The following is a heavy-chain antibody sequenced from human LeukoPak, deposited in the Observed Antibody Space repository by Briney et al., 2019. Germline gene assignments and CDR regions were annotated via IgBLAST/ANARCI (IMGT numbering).Heavy chain of an antibody. CDR2: IYTSGST. D-gene: IGHD3-10*01. V-gene: IGHV4-61*02. J-gene: IGHJ4*02. CDR3: ARDRGASRYYYGSGSYDY. CDR1: GGSISSGSYY. Sequence: PSETLSLTCTVSGGSISSGSYYWSWIRQPAGKGLEWIGRIYTSGSTNYNPSLKSRVTISVDTSKNQFSLKLSSVTAADTAAYYCARDRGASRYYYGSGSYDYWGQGTLVTVSS.